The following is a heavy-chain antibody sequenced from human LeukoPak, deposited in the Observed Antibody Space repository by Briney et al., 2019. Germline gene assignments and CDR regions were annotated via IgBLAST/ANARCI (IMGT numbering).Heavy chain of an antibody. J-gene: IGHJ6*02. CDR2: ISGSGGST. Sequence: PGGSLRLSCVASGFTFSSYAMSWVRQAPGKGLEWVSAISGSGGSTYYADSVKGRFTISRDNSKNTLYLQMNSLRAEDTAVYYCASGYCSSTSCPSYKTYYYGMDVWGQGTTVTVSS. CDR3: ASGYCSSTSCPSYKTYYYGMDV. V-gene: IGHV3-23*01. D-gene: IGHD2-2*03. CDR1: GFTFSSYA.